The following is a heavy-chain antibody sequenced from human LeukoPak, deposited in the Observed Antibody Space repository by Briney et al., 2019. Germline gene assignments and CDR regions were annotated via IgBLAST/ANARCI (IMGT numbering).Heavy chain of an antibody. D-gene: IGHD6-19*01. CDR2: ISSSGSTI. J-gene: IGHJ4*02. Sequence: PGGSLRLSCAASGFTFSSYEMNWVRQAPGKGLEWVSYISSSGSTIYYADSVKGRFTISRDNAKNSLYLQMNSLRAEDTAVYYCARAAYSSGWYLRVYYFDYWGQGTLVTVSS. CDR3: ARAAYSSGWYLRVYYFDY. V-gene: IGHV3-48*03. CDR1: GFTFSSYE.